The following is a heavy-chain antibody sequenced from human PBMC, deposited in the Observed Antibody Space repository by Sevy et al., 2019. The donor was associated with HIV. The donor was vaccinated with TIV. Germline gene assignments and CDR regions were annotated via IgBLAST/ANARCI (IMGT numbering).Heavy chain of an antibody. J-gene: IGHJ4*02. CDR1: GFTFNTYA. Sequence: GGSLRLSCAASGFTFNTYAMSWVRQAPGKGLKWVSAVSGRGDRTYYADSVKGRFTISRDNSKNTVHLQMNSLRAEDTAVYYCAKLSSFLVGGTYFDYWGQGTLVTVSS. CDR3: AKLSSFLVGGTYFDY. V-gene: IGHV3-23*01. CDR2: VSGRGDRT. D-gene: IGHD1-26*01.